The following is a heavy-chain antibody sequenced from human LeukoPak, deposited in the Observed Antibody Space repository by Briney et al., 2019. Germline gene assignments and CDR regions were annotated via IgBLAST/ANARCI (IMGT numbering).Heavy chain of an antibody. V-gene: IGHV4-39*01. D-gene: IGHD3-22*01. J-gene: IGHJ4*02. Sequence: SETLSLTCTVSGGSISSSSYYWGWIRQPPGKGLEWIGSIYYSGSTHYNPSLKSRVTISVDTSKNQFSLKLSSVTAADTAVYYCARMLGGDSSGPYFDYWGQGTLVTVSS. CDR1: GGSISSSSYY. CDR2: IYYSGST. CDR3: ARMLGGDSSGPYFDY.